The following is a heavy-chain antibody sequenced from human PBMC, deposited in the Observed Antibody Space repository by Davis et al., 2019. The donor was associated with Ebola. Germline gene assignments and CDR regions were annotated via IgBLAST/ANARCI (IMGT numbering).Heavy chain of an antibody. CDR1: GYTFTSYG. J-gene: IGHJ4*02. Sequence: AASVKVSCKASGYTFTSYGMTWVRQAPGQGLEWMGWINTNTGNPTYAQGFTGRFVFSLDTSVSTAYLQITSLRADDTAIYYCVRDATDGYNWSHWGQGTLVTVSS. CDR3: VRDATDGYNWSH. D-gene: IGHD5-24*01. CDR2: INTNTGNP. V-gene: IGHV7-4-1*02.